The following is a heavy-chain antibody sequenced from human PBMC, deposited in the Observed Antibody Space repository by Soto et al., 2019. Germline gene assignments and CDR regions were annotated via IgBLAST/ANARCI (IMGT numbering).Heavy chain of an antibody. J-gene: IGHJ6*02. CDR1: GFTFRSYG. V-gene: IGHV3-33*01. Sequence: QVQLVESGGGVVQPGTSLRLSCAASGFTFRSYGMHWVRQAPGKGLEWVAVIWFDGSNRYYADSVKGRFTISRDNSQNTVSLQMNSLRAEDTAVYFCARDGANVVLVPSITYFYGLDVWGQGTTVTVSS. CDR2: IWFDGSNR. D-gene: IGHD2-2*01. CDR3: ARDGANVVLVPSITYFYGLDV.